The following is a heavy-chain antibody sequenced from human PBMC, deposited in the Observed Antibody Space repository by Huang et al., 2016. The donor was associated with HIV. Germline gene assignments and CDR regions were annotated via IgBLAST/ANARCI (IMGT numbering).Heavy chain of an antibody. CDR1: GGSVSSHY. Sequence: QVQLQESGPGLVKPSETLSLTCTVSGGSVSSHYWSWIRQPPAKGLEWIGNIYYRGNYNPSIESRVTISVDTSNNQFSLKLSSVTAADTAVYYCARTSHYDFWSGHHWFDPWGQGTLVTVSS. CDR2: IYYRG. CDR3: ARTSHYDFWSGHHWFDP. V-gene: IGHV4-59*02. J-gene: IGHJ5*02. D-gene: IGHD3-3*01.